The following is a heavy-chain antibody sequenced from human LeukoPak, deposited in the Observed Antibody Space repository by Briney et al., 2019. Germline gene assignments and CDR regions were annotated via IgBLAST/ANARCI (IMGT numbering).Heavy chain of an antibody. V-gene: IGHV3-23*01. CDR3: AKDRSLNGGNSNGYFDY. CDR2: ISGSGDKT. CDR1: GFTFSSDA. J-gene: IGHJ4*02. Sequence: GGSLSLSCAASGFTFSSDAMNWVRQRPGKGLEWVSVISGSGDKTYYADSVKGRFTISRDNSKNTLYLQMNSLRAEDTAVYFCAKDRSLNGGNSNGYFDYWGQGTLVTVSS. D-gene: IGHD4-23*01.